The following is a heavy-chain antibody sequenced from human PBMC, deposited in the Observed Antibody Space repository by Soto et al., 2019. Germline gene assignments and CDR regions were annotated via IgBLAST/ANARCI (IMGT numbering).Heavy chain of an antibody. CDR1: GYTFTSYA. D-gene: IGHD3-3*01. Sequence: ASVKVSCKASGYTFTSYAMHWVRQAPGQRLEWMGWINAYNGNTNYAQKLQGRVTMTTDTSTSTAYMELRSLRSDDTAVYYCARVFGRLFDYWGQGTLVTVSS. CDR3: ARVFGRLFDY. J-gene: IGHJ4*02. V-gene: IGHV1-18*01. CDR2: INAYNGNT.